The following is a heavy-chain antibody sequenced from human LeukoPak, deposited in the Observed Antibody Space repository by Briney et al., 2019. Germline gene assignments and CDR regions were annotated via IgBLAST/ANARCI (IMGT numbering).Heavy chain of an antibody. V-gene: IGHV3-9*01. J-gene: IGHJ3*02. Sequence: GGSLRLSCAASGFTFDDYAMHWVRQAPGKGLEWVSGINWNSGSIGYADSVKGRFAISRDNAKNSLYLQMNSLRAEDTALYYCARVFVRIRLNDDPGAFDIWGERTMVTVSS. CDR2: INWNSGSI. CDR1: GFTFDDYA. CDR3: ARVFVRIRLNDDPGAFDI. D-gene: IGHD1-1*01.